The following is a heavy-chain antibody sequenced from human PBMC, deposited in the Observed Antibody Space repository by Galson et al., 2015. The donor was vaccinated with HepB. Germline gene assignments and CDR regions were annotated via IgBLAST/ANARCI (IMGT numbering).Heavy chain of an antibody. CDR2: IIPIFGTA. D-gene: IGHD6-19*01. J-gene: IGHJ6*02. V-gene: IGHV1-69*13. CDR1: GGTFSSYA. CDR3: ARDKGIAVAGSAYYYYGMDV. Sequence: SVKVSCKASGGTFSSYAISWVRQAPGQGLEWMGGIIPIFGTANYAQKFQGRVTITADESTSTAYMELSSLRSEDTAVYYCARDKGIAVAGSAYYYYGMDVWGQGTTVTVSS.